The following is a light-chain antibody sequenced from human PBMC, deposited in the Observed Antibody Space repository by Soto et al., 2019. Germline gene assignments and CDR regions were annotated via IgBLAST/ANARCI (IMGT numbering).Light chain of an antibody. J-gene: IGLJ2*01. V-gene: IGLV2-14*03. CDR3: SSYRSRSTVV. CDR2: DVA. CDR1: SNDVGGYNY. Sequence: QSALTQPASVSGSPGQSITISCTGTSNDVGGYNYVSWYQHHPGKAPKLMIYDVANRPSGVSNRFSGSKSGNTASLTISGLQAEDEADYYCSSYRSRSTVVFGGVTKLTVL.